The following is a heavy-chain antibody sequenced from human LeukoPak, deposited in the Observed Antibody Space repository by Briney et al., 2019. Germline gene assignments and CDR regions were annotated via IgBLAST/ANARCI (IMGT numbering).Heavy chain of an antibody. CDR3: ARDLGTSGWYTFDF. CDR2: TYYRSKWYD. CDR1: GYSVSSKNCA. V-gene: IGHV6-1*01. Sequence: SQTLSLTCAISGYSVSSKNCAGNWIRQSPARGLEWLARTYYRSKWYDEYEASVKGRVTISPNKSKNQFSLHLYSVTTEDTAVYYCARDLGTSGWYTFDFWGQGTLVTVSS. D-gene: IGHD6-19*01. J-gene: IGHJ5*01.